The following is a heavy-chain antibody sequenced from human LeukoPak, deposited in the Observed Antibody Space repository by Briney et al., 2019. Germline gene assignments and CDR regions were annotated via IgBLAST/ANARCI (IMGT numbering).Heavy chain of an antibody. CDR2: IKNKTDGGTT. D-gene: IGHD4-17*01. Sequence: GGSLRLSCAASGFTFSNAWMSWVRQAPGKGLEWVGRIKNKTDGGTTDYAAPVKGRFTISRDDSKNTLYPQMNSLNTEDTAVYYCTTAVGTVTTATGDYWGQGTLVTVSS. V-gene: IGHV3-15*01. J-gene: IGHJ4*02. CDR3: TTAVGTVTTATGDY. CDR1: GFTFSNAW.